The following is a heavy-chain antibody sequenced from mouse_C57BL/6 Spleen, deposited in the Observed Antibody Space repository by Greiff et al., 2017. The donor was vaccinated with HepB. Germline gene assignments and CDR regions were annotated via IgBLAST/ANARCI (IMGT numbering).Heavy chain of an antibody. J-gene: IGHJ4*01. D-gene: IGHD1-1*01. CDR2: IYPGDGDT. CDR1: GYAFSSSW. Sequence: VQLQQSGPELVKPGASVKISCKASGYAFSSSWMNWVKQRPGKGLEWIGRIYPGDGDTNYNGKFKGKATLTADKSSSTAYMQLSSLTSEDSAVYFCARARGGDYGYAMDYWGQGTSVTVSS. CDR3: ARARGGDYGYAMDY. V-gene: IGHV1-82*01.